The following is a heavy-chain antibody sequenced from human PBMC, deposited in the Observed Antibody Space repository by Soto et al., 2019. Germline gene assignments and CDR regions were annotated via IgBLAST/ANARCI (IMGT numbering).Heavy chain of an antibody. CDR2: IYYSGST. Sequence: LXLTFNVPCGSISIGDYYSSWIRRPPGKGLEWIGDIYYSGSTYYNPSLKSRVTISVDTSKNQFSLKLSSVTAADTAVYYCARDKGYYDFWSGYSLARQYYYYGMDVWGQGTTVTVSS. J-gene: IGHJ6*02. V-gene: IGHV4-30-4*01. CDR1: CGSISIGDYY. CDR3: ARDKGYYDFWSGYSLARQYYYYGMDV. D-gene: IGHD3-3*01.